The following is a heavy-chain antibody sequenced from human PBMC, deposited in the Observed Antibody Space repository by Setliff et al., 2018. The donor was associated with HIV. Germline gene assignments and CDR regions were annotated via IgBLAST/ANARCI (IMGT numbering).Heavy chain of an antibody. CDR3: TRSRSGISG. D-gene: IGHD1-26*01. Sequence: GGSLRLSCTVSGFIFGDYAMNWVRQAPGKGLEWVGFIRSKAYGGTTEYAASVKGRFTISRDDSKSIAYLQMNSLKTEDTAVYYCTRSRSGISGWGQGTLVTVSS. J-gene: IGHJ4*02. CDR2: IRSKAYGGTT. CDR1: GFIFGDYA. V-gene: IGHV3-49*04.